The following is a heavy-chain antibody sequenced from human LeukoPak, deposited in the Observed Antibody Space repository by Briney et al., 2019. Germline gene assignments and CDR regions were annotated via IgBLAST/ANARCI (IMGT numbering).Heavy chain of an antibody. D-gene: IGHD1-1*01. V-gene: IGHV3-13*01. CDR3: ARGPPRGKYYYMDV. J-gene: IGHJ6*03. CDR1: GFTFSSLD. CDR2: IGTASDT. Sequence: GGSLRLSCAASGFTFSSLDMHWVRQPTGQGLEWISTIGTASDTYYPGSVEGRFTLSRDNAKNSLYLQMNSLTAGDTAVYYCARGPPRGKYYYMDVWGKGTTVTVSS.